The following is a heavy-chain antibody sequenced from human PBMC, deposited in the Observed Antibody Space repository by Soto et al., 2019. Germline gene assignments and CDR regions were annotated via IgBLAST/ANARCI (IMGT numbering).Heavy chain of an antibody. CDR1: GFTFSSYA. J-gene: IGHJ6*02. CDR2: ISYDGSNK. V-gene: IGHV3-30-3*01. D-gene: IGHD2-15*01. Sequence: GGSLRLSCAASGFTFSSYAMHWVRQAPGKGLEWVAVISYDGSNKYYADSVKGRFTISRDNSKNTLYLQMNSLRAEDTAVYYCARLSCSGGSCYPIYGMDVWGQGTTVTVSS. CDR3: ARLSCSGGSCYPIYGMDV.